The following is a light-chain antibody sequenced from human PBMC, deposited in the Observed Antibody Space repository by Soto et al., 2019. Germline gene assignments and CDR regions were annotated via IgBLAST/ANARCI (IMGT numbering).Light chain of an antibody. CDR3: QQYNNWPRT. CDR2: GAS. CDR1: QSVSSN. Sequence: ELVLTQSPGTLSLSPGEIATLPCTASQSVSSNLAWYQQKPGQAPRLLIYGASTRATGIPARFSGSGSGTEFTLTISSLQSEDFAVYDCQQYNNWPRTVGQGTRVEIK. J-gene: IGKJ5*01. V-gene: IGKV3-15*01.